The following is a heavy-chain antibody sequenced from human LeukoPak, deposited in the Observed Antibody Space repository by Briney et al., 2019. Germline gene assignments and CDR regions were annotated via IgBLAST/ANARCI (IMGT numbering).Heavy chain of an antibody. CDR3: ARLIVGATTAYYYYYMDV. Sequence: SETLSLTCTGSGGSISSSSYYWGWIRQPPGKGLEWIGSIYYSGSTYYNPSLKSRVTISVDTSKNQFSLKLSSVTAADTAVYYCARLIVGATTAYYYYYMDVWGKGTSVTISS. D-gene: IGHD1-26*01. CDR2: IYYSGST. V-gene: IGHV4-39*01. J-gene: IGHJ6*03. CDR1: GGSISSSSYY.